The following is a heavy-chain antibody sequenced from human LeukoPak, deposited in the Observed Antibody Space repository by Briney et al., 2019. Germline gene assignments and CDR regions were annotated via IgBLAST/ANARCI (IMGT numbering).Heavy chain of an antibody. CDR2: IATDGSST. J-gene: IGHJ3*02. Sequence: GGPLRLSCAASGFTFSSYWMHWVRQVPGKGLVWVSRIATDGSSTTYADYVKGRFTISRDNAENTLYLQMNSLRAEDTAVYYCARDKYGGNSNAFDIWGQGTLVTVSS. CDR3: ARDKYGGNSNAFDI. V-gene: IGHV3-74*01. CDR1: GFTFSSYW. D-gene: IGHD4-23*01.